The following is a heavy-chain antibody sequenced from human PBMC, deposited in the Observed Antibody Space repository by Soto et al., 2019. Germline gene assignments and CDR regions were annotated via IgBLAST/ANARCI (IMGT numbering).Heavy chain of an antibody. CDR1: VRSFSGHY. CDR2: INHRGST. Sequence: PSETLSLTCAVYVRSFSGHYWSWFRQPPGKGLEWIGEINHRGSTKYNPSLKSRVTISVDTSKNQFSLKLSSVTAADTAVYYCARVSGDYYYYGMDVWGQGTTVT. CDR3: ARVSGDYYYYGMDV. D-gene: IGHD6-25*01. J-gene: IGHJ6*02. V-gene: IGHV4-34*01.